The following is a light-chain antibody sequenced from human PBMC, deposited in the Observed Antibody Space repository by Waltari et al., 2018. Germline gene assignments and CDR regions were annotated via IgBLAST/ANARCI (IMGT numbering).Light chain of an antibody. CDR1: QSVSSN. CDR3: QQYNLWPPYT. V-gene: IGKV3-15*01. CDR2: GAS. J-gene: IGKJ2*01. Sequence: ELVMTQSPATLSVSPGERATLSCRASQSVSSNLAWYQQKPGQAPRLLIYGASTRATGIPARFSGSGSGTEFTLTISSLQSEDFAVYYCQQYNLWPPYTFGQGTKLEIK.